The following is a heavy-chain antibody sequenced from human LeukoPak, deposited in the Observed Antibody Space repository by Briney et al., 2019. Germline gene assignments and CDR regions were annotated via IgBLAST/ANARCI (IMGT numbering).Heavy chain of an antibody. V-gene: IGHV3-23*01. J-gene: IGHJ4*02. D-gene: IGHD1-26*01. Sequence: PGGTLRLSCAASGFTFSSYGMSWVRQAPGKGLEWVSAISGSGGSTYYADSVKGRFTISRDNSKNTLYLQMNSLRAEDTAVYYCAKGSGSYRPLNFDYWGQGTLVTVSP. CDR3: AKGSGSYRPLNFDY. CDR1: GFTFSSYG. CDR2: ISGSGGST.